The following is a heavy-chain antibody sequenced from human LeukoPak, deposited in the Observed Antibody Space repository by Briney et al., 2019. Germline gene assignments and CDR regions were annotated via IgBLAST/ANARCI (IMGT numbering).Heavy chain of an antibody. D-gene: IGHD2-2*01. CDR3: AREGHVVPAAMIYYYYGMDV. CDR1: GGTFSSYA. CDR2: IIPIFGTA. J-gene: IGHJ6*02. Sequence: ASVKVSCKASGGTFSSYAISWVRQAPGQGLERMGGIIPIFGTANYAQKFQGRVTITADESTSTAYMELSSLRSEDTAVYYCAREGHVVPAAMIYYYYGMDVWGQGTTVTVSS. V-gene: IGHV1-69*13.